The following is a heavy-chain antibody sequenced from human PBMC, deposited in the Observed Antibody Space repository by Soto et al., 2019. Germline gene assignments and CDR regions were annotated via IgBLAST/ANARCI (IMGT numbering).Heavy chain of an antibody. CDR2: IIPSPART. CDR1: GGTFSNSP. CDR3: ARDQVGASSFDY. D-gene: IGHD1-26*01. J-gene: IGHJ4*02. V-gene: IGHV1-69*08. Sequence: QVQLVQSGAELRKPGSAVKLSCKASGGTFSNSPISWVRQIPGQGPEWMGRIIPSPARTIYSRKFRGRVTLTAEQSTQTVDMTLSSLTTEDSGVYYCARDQVGASSFDYWGQGTRVTVSS.